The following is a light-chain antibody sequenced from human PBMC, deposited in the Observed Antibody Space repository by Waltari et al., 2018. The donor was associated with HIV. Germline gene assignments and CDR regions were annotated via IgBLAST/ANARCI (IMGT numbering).Light chain of an antibody. Sequence: QSVLTQPPSVSAAPGQQVTISCSGSTSNIGNNYVSWYQRPPGTAPKPLIYDSMYRPSGIPYRFSGSNSGTSATLGITGLRTGDEADYYCGTWDSSLSAVVFGTGTKVTVL. CDR1: TSNIGNNY. CDR3: GTWDSSLSAVV. J-gene: IGLJ1*01. CDR2: DSM. V-gene: IGLV1-51*01.